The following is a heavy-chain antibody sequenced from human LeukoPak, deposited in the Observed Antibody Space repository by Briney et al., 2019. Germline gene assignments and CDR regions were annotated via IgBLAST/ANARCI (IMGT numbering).Heavy chain of an antibody. V-gene: IGHV4-34*01. D-gene: IGHD3-22*01. CDR3: ARGQDSSGSHPPYYYYMDV. CDR1: GGSFSGYY. J-gene: IGHJ6*03. CDR2: INHSGST. Sequence: PSETLSLTRAVYGGSFSGYYWSWIRQTPGKRLEWIVEINHSGSTNYNPSLKSRVTISVDTSKNQFSLKLSSVTAADTAVYYCARGQDSSGSHPPYYYYMDVWGKGTTVTVSS.